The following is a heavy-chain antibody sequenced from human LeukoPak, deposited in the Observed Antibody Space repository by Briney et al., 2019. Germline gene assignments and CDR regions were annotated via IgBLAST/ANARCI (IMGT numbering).Heavy chain of an antibody. CDR3: ARLSYGSGSYYPQFDY. D-gene: IGHD3-10*01. Sequence: GASVKVSCKASGYTFTSYGISWVRQAPGQGLEWMGWISAYNGNTNYAQKLQGRVTMTTDTSTSTAYMELRSLRSDDTAVYYCARLSYGSGSYYPQFDYWGPGTLVTVSS. V-gene: IGHV1-18*01. CDR1: GYTFTSYG. CDR2: ISAYNGNT. J-gene: IGHJ4*02.